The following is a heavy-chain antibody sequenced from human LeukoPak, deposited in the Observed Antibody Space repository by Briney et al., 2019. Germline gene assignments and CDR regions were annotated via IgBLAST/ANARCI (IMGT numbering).Heavy chain of an antibody. V-gene: IGHV3-23*01. J-gene: IGHJ4*02. CDR2: ITDSGRSS. CDR1: GFTFTNYA. D-gene: IGHD2-21*01. Sequence: GGSLRLPCAFSGFTFTNYAMSWVRQTPGKGLEWISGITDSGRSSYFADSVRGRFTISRGKSKNTLYLQMNSLRAEDTAFYFCAKDGGGNCYDPIDYWGQGILVTVSS. CDR3: AKDGGGNCYDPIDY.